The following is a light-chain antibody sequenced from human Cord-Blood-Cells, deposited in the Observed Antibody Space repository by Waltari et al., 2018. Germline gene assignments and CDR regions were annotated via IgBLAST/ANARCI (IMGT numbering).Light chain of an antibody. CDR1: SSNIGSNY. CDR3: NSRDSSGNHRV. J-gene: IGLJ1*01. Sequence: QSVLTQPPSASGTPGQRVTISCSGSSSNIGSNYVYWYQQLPGTAPKLLIYRNNQRPSGIPDRFSGSSSGNTASLTITGAQAEDEADYYCNSRDSSGNHRVFGTGTKVTVL. CDR2: RNN. V-gene: IGLV1-47*01.